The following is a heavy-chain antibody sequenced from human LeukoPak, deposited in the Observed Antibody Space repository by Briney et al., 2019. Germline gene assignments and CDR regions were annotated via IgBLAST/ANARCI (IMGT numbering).Heavy chain of an antibody. CDR2: IWYHGSNK. V-gene: IGHV3-33*01. CDR1: GFTFRNHG. CDR3: PRDIASRRVDV. J-gene: IGHJ5*02. Sequence: GTSLRLSCAASGFTFRNHGMHWVRQAPGRGLEWVAVIWYHGSNKYYADSVKGRFTISRDNSKNTLDLQMNSLRAEDTAVYYCPRDIASRRVDVCGQGSLVTVSS. D-gene: IGHD6-6*01.